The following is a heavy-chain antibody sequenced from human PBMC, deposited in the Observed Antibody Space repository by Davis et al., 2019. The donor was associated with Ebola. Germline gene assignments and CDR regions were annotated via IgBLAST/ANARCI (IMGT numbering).Heavy chain of an antibody. D-gene: IGHD6-13*01. CDR2: IYYSRST. J-gene: IGHJ2*01. V-gene: IGHV4-61*01. CDR1: GGSVSSGSYY. CDR3: ARPAAAGTTWYFDL. Sequence: MPGGSLRLSCTVSGGSVSSGSYYWSWIRQPPGKGLEWIGYIYYSRSTNYNPSLKSRVTISVDTSKNQFSLKLSSVTAADTAVYYCARPAAAGTTWYFDLWGRGTLVTVSS.